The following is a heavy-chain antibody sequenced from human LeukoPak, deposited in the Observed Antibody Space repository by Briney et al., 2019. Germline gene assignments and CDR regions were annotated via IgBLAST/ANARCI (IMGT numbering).Heavy chain of an antibody. CDR3: ARAGGYYGSGSYQEVIYYYGMDV. V-gene: IGHV3-21*01. Sequence: TGGSLRLSCAASGFTFSSYSMNWVRQAPGKGLEWVSSISSSSSYIYYADSVKGRFTISRDNAKNSLYLQMNSLRAEDTAVYYCARAGGYYGSGSYQEVIYYYGMDVWGQGTTVTVSS. CDR1: GFTFSSYS. CDR2: ISSSSSYI. J-gene: IGHJ6*02. D-gene: IGHD3-10*01.